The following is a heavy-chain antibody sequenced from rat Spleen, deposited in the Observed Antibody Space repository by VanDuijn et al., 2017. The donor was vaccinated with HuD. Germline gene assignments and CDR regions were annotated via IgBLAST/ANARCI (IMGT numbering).Heavy chain of an antibody. D-gene: IGHD1-4*01. CDR1: GFSLTSYT. V-gene: IGHV2-6*01. CDR2: ISSGGST. Sequence: QVQLKESGPGLVQPSQTLSLTCTVSGFSLTSYTVSWVRQPPGKGLEWIAAISSGGSTYYNSALKSRLSISRDTSKSQVFLKMNSLQTEDTAMYFCTGIPNWFAYWGQGTLVTVSS. J-gene: IGHJ3*01. CDR3: TGIPNWFAY.